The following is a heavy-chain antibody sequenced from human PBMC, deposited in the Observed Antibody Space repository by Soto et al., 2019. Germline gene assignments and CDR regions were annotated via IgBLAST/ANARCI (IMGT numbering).Heavy chain of an antibody. CDR2: ISYDGSNK. J-gene: IGHJ2*01. Sequence: QVQLVESGGGVVQPGRSLRLSCAASGFTFSSYAMHWVRQAPGKGLEWVAVISYDGSNKYYADSVKGRFTISRDNSKNTLYLQMNSLRAEDTAVYYCARDPSAVTIYWYFDLWGRGTLVTVSS. D-gene: IGHD4-17*01. V-gene: IGHV3-30-3*01. CDR3: ARDPSAVTIYWYFDL. CDR1: GFTFSSYA.